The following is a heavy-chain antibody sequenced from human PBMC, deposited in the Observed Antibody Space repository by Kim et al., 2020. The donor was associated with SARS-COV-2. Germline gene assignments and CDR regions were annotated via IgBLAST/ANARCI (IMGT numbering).Heavy chain of an antibody. CDR1: GYTFTAYE. J-gene: IGHJ4*02. CDR3: ATSYTGYSYGYY. V-gene: IGHV1-8*01. Sequence: ASVKVSCKASGYTFTAYEINWVRQATGQGLEWLGWMNPNSGSTGYAQKFQGRVTMTRNTSIKTSYMELSSLISEDTAVYYCATSYTGYSYGYYWGQGTPVAVSS. D-gene: IGHD5-18*01. CDR2: MNPNSGST.